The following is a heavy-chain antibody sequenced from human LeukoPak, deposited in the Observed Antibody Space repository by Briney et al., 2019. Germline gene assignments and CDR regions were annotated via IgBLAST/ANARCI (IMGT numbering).Heavy chain of an antibody. J-gene: IGHJ4*02. CDR2: MNPNSGVT. CDR1: GYTFTVNY. D-gene: IGHD2-2*01. CDR3: TKGAGTSWFDY. Sequence: ASVKVSCKPSGYTFTVNYLHWVRQAPGQGLEWVGWMNPNSGVTGYAQNFQGRVTMTRDTSISTAYMELSSLTSDDTAVYYCTKGAGTSWFDYWGQGSLVTVSS. V-gene: IGHV1-2*02.